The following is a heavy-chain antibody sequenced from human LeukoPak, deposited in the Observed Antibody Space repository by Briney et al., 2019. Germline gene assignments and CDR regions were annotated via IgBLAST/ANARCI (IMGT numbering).Heavy chain of an antibody. V-gene: IGHV4-61*01. CDR2: IYYSGST. CDR3: ARELNDYGDYLFDY. J-gene: IGHJ4*02. Sequence: PSETLSLTCTVSGGSVSSGSYYWSWTRQPPGKGLEWIGYIYYSGSTNYNPSLKSRVTISVDTSKNQFSLKLSSVTAADTAVYYCARELNDYGDYLFDYWGQGTLVTVSS. CDR1: GGSVSSGSYY. D-gene: IGHD4-17*01.